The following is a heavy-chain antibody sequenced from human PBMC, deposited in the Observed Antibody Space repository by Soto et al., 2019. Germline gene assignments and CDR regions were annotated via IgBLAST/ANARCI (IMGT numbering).Heavy chain of an antibody. CDR3: ARGRDGYNSH. D-gene: IGHD5-12*01. CDR1: GGSISSYY. CDR2: IYYSGST. Sequence: PSETLSLTCTVSGGSISSYYWSWIRQPPGKGLEWIGYIYYSGSTNYNPSLKSRVTISVDTSKNQFSLKLSSVTAADTAVYYCARGRDGYNSHWGQGTLVTVS. V-gene: IGHV4-59*01. J-gene: IGHJ4*02.